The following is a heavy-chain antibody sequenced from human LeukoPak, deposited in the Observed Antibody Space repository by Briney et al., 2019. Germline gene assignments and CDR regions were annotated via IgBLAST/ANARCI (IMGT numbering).Heavy chain of an antibody. V-gene: IGHV1-8*01. D-gene: IGHD1-14*01. Sequence: ASVKVSCKTSGYTFIGYYMHWVRQATGQGLEWMGWMNPNSGNTGYAQKFQGRVTITRNTSISTAYMELSRLRADDTAVYYCARNPPLMLYYYYYMDVWGKGTTVTVSS. CDR1: GYTFIGYY. J-gene: IGHJ6*03. CDR3: ARNPPLMLYYYYYMDV. CDR2: MNPNSGNT.